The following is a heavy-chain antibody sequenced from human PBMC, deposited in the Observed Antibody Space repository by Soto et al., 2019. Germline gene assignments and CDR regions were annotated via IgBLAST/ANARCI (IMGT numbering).Heavy chain of an antibody. CDR3: ARVVLVQASGIDY. CDR2: ISSSSSYI. J-gene: IGHJ4*02. D-gene: IGHD2-2*01. Sequence: EVQLVESGGGLVKPGGSLRLSCAASGFTFSSYSMNWVRQAPGKGLEWVSSISSSSSYIYYADSVKGRFTISRDNAKNTRYLEMNSLRDEDTAVYYCARVVLVQASGIDYWGQGTLVTVSS. CDR1: GFTFSSYS. V-gene: IGHV3-21*01.